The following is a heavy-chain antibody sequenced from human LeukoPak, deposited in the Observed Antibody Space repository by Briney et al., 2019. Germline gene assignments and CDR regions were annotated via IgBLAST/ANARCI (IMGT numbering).Heavy chain of an antibody. CDR3: ARGWSSSSYFGY. D-gene: IGHD6-6*01. CDR2: IPSGGST. Sequence: GESLNISCAASGITVSANYWNWVRQAPGKGLEWVSVIPSGGSTSYADSVKGRFTISRDNSKNTLYLQMNSLRAEDTAVYYCARGWSSSSYFGYWGQGTLVTVSS. J-gene: IGHJ4*02. CDR1: GITVSANY. V-gene: IGHV3-66*01.